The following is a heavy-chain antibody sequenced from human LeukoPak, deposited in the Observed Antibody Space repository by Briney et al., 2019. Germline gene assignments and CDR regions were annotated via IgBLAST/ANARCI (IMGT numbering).Heavy chain of an antibody. Sequence: GGSLRLSCAASGFTFSSYSMNWVRQAPGKGLEWVSSISSSSSYIYYADSVKGRFTISRDNAKNSLYLQMNSLRAEDTAVYYCARDQSRYCSSTSCYIGLDYWGQGTLVTVSS. J-gene: IGHJ4*02. V-gene: IGHV3-21*01. CDR1: GFTFSSYS. CDR3: ARDQSRYCSSTSCYIGLDY. CDR2: ISSSSSYI. D-gene: IGHD2-2*02.